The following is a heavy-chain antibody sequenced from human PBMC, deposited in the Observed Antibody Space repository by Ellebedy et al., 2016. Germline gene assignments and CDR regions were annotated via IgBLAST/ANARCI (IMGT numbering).Heavy chain of an antibody. J-gene: IGHJ4*02. CDR2: ISAYNGNT. D-gene: IGHD2-15*01. V-gene: IGHV1-18*04. CDR3: ASATPSSSVFDY. CDR1: GYTFTSYG. Sequence: ASVKVSCXASGYTFTSYGISWVRQAPGQGLEWMGWISAYNGNTNYAQKFQGRVTITADKSTSTAYMELSSLRSEDTAVYYCASATPSSSVFDYWGQGTLVTVSS.